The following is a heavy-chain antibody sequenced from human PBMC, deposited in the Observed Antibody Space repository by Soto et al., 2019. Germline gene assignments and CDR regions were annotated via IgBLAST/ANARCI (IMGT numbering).Heavy chain of an antibody. CDR2: INPNSGGT. CDR1: GYTFTGYY. Sequence: ASVKVSCKASGYTFTGYYMHWVRQAPGQGLEWMGWINPNSGGTNYAQKFQGWVTMTRDTSISTAYMELSRLRSDDTAVYYCARELYYYDSSGYGRGRYYCYGMDVWGQGTTVTVSS. V-gene: IGHV1-2*04. CDR3: ARELYYYDSSGYGRGRYYCYGMDV. J-gene: IGHJ6*02. D-gene: IGHD3-22*01.